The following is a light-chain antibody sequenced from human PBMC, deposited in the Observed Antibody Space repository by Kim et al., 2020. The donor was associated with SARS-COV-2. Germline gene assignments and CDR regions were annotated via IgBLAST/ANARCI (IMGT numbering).Light chain of an antibody. CDR2: GKN. J-gene: IGLJ2*01. Sequence: SSELTQDPAVSVALGQTVRITCQGDGLRSYYASWYQQKPGQAPVLVIYGKNNRPSGIPDRFSGSSSGNTASLTITGAQAEDEADYYCNSRDSSGNDLVFGGGTKLTVL. CDR1: GLRSYY. CDR3: NSRDSSGNDLV. V-gene: IGLV3-19*01.